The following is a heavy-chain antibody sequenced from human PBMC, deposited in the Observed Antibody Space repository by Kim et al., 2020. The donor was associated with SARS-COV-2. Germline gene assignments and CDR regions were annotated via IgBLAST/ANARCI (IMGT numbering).Heavy chain of an antibody. V-gene: IGHV4-31*02. Sequence: TFYNPSLKSRVSISVDPSENQFSQELSSVTAADTAVYYCASYYDSSGVFDYWGQGTLVTVSS. J-gene: IGHJ4*02. D-gene: IGHD3-22*01. CDR2: T. CDR3: ASYYDSSGVFDY.